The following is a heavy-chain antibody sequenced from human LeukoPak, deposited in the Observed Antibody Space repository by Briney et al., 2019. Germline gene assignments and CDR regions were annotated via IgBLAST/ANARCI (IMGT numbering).Heavy chain of an antibody. Sequence: GGSLRLSCAASGFTFSSYSMNWVRQAPGKGLEWVSSISSSSSYIYYADSVKGRFTISRDNAKNSLYLQMNSLRAEDTAVYHCAREEVTAIPAYWGQGTLVTVSS. CDR2: ISSSSSYI. J-gene: IGHJ4*02. CDR1: GFTFSSYS. V-gene: IGHV3-21*01. CDR3: AREEVTAIPAY. D-gene: IGHD2-21*02.